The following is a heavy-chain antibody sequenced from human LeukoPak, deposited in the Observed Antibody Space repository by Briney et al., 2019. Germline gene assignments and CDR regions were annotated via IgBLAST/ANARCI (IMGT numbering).Heavy chain of an antibody. Sequence: GGSLRLSCAASGFTVSSNYMSWVRQAPGKGLEWVSVIYSGGNTYYADSVKGRFIISRDNSKNTLFLQMHSLRAEDTAVYYCARQETGRYYLSATGWGQGTLVTVSS. CDR2: IYSGGNT. CDR1: GFTVSSNY. CDR3: ARQETGRYYLSATG. D-gene: IGHD1-26*01. V-gene: IGHV3-66*04. J-gene: IGHJ4*02.